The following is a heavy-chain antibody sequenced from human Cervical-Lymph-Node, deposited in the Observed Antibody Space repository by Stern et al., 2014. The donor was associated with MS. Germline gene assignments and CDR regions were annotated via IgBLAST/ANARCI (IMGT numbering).Heavy chain of an antibody. D-gene: IGHD1-1*01. CDR2: INPNSGDT. Sequence: QVQLVQSGAEVKKPGASVKVHCKASGYTFTGYYLHWVRQAPGQGLEWMGRINPNSGDTKFAQNFQDRVTMTRDTSISTAYMELRRLRSDDTAVYYCARSLNWNDVEDYHYGLDVWGQGTTVTVSS. J-gene: IGHJ6*02. CDR1: GYTFTGYY. V-gene: IGHV1-2*06. CDR3: ARSLNWNDVEDYHYGLDV.